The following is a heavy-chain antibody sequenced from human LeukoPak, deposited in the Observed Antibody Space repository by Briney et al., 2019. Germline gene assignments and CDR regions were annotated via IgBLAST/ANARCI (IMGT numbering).Heavy chain of an antibody. CDR3: ARDREGVVVPAANYIDY. V-gene: IGHV3-21*01. D-gene: IGHD2-2*01. CDR2: ISSSSSYI. CDR1: GFTFSSYS. J-gene: IGHJ4*02. Sequence: GGSLRLSCAAPGFTFSSYSMNWVRQAPGEGLEWVSSISSSSSYIYYADSVKGRFTISRDHAKNSLYLQMNSLRAEDTAVYYCARDREGVVVPAANYIDYWGQGTLVTVSS.